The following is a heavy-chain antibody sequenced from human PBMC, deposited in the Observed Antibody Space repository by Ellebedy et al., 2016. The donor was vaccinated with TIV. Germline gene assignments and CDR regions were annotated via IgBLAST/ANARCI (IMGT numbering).Heavy chain of an antibody. D-gene: IGHD2-2*01. V-gene: IGHV4-39*07. CDR1: GGSISSSSYY. Sequence: SETLSLTXTVSGGSISSSSYYWGWIRQPPGKGLEWIGSIYYSGSTYYNPSLKSRVTISVDTSKNQFSLKLSSVTAADTAVYYCVSHGGCSSTSCYVWNYGMDVWGQGTTVTVSS. CDR3: VSHGGCSSTSCYVWNYGMDV. CDR2: IYYSGST. J-gene: IGHJ6*02.